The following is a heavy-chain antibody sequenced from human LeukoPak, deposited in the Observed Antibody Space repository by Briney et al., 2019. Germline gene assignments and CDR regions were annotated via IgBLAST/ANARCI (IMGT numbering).Heavy chain of an antibody. CDR3: ARGSCTGAFCYLSERHWFDP. CDR2: IRSSGTTI. J-gene: IGHJ5*02. V-gene: IGHV3-48*04. D-gene: IGHD2-8*02. CDR1: GFMFSGYS. Sequence: PGGSLRLSCAASGFMFSGYSMNWVRRAPGKGLEWVSYIRSSGTTIFYADSVKGRFTISRDNAKNSLYLQMNSLRAEDTAIYYCARGSCTGAFCYLSERHWFDPWGQGTLVTVSS.